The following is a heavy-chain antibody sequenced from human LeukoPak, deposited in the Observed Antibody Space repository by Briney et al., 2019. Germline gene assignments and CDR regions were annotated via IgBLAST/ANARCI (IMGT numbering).Heavy chain of an antibody. Sequence: ASVKVSSKASGYTFTSYGISWVRQAPEQGLEWMGWISAYNGNTNYAQKLQGRVTMTTDTSTSTAYMELRSLRSDDTAVYYCARDPVGRDGYNQGEVVDYWGQGTLVTVSS. CDR1: GYTFTSYG. D-gene: IGHD5-24*01. V-gene: IGHV1-18*01. CDR2: ISAYNGNT. J-gene: IGHJ4*02. CDR3: ARDPVGRDGYNQGEVVDY.